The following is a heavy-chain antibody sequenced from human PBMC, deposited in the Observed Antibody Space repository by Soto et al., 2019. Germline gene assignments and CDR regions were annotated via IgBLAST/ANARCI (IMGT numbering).Heavy chain of an antibody. Sequence: PSETLSLTCTVSGGSISSGDYYWSWIRQPPGKGLEWIGYIYYSGSTYYNPSLKSRVTISVDTSKNQFSLKLSSVTAADTAVYYCARGGFVEVHFDYWGQGTLVTVSS. J-gene: IGHJ4*02. V-gene: IGHV4-30-4*01. CDR3: ARGGFVEVHFDY. CDR2: IYYSGST. CDR1: GGSISSGDYY. D-gene: IGHD2-15*01.